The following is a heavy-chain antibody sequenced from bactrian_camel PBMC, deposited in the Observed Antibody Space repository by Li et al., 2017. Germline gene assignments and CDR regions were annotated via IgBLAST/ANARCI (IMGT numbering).Heavy chain of an antibody. Sequence: VQLVESGGGSVQAGGSLRLACEASDNVSKYYMAWFRQAPGKEREGVARIATGSGNTYYADSVKGRFTISQEYAKDLVYLQMNSLKPEDAAMYYCAAMRVGYPIDCTPRGQGGQYKYWGQGTQVTVS. CDR1: DNVSKYY. D-gene: IGHD5*01. V-gene: IGHV3S40*01. CDR3: AAMRVGYPIDCTPRGQGGQYKY. CDR2: IATGSGNT. J-gene: IGHJ4*01.